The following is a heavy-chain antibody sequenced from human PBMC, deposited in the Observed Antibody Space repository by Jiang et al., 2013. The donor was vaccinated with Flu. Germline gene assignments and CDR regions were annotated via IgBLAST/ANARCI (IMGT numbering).Heavy chain of an antibody. J-gene: IGHJ4*02. CDR1: GGSIGSYSYY. CDR2: IHSTGNT. Sequence: GPGLVKASETLSLTCTVSGGSIGSYSYYWGWIRQPPGKGLEWIGKIHSTGNTFHNPSLKSRVTLSVDPFMGQFSLSLTSVTAADTAVYYCVRHEGSAPHDYWGQGILVLVSS. CDR3: VRHEGSAPHDY. V-gene: IGHV4-39*01.